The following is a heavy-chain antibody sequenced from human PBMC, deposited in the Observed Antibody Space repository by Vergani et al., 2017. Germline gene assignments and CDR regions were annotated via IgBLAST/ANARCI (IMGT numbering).Heavy chain of an antibody. D-gene: IGHD3-9*01. CDR2: TYYSGST. CDR3: ASSGYIVNWFDP. Sequence: QVQLQESGPGLVKPSQTLSLTCTVSGGSISSGGYYWSWIRQHPGKGLEWIGYTYYSGSTYYNPSLKSRVTISVDTSKTQFSLKLSSVTAADTAVYYCASSGYIVNWFDPWGQGTLVTVSS. CDR1: GGSISSGGYY. J-gene: IGHJ5*02. V-gene: IGHV4-31*03.